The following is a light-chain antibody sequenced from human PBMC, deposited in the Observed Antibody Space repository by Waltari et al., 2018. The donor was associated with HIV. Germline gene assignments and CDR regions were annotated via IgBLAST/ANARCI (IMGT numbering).Light chain of an antibody. Sequence: QSALPQPPSASGPLGQSVPISRTASSSDVGRYDYVSWYPQHPGKAPKLLIFEVNKRPSGVPDRFAGSKSGNTASLTVSGLQAEDEAEYSCSSYAGINPVIFGGGTTLTVL. J-gene: IGLJ2*01. CDR1: SSDVGRYDY. CDR2: EVN. CDR3: SSYAGINPVI. V-gene: IGLV2-8*01.